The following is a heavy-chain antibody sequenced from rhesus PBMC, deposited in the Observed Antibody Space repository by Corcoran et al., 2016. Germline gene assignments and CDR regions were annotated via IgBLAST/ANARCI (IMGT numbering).Heavy chain of an antibody. J-gene: IGHJ4*01. V-gene: IGHV4-80*01. CDR2: INGNTGSP. CDR1: GGSFSRYW. CDR3: ARDPPDSQYYFDY. D-gene: IGHD4-11*01. Sequence: QVQLQESGPGLVRPSETLSLTCAVSGGSFSRYWWSWIRPPPGKGLEWIGEINGNTGSPNYNPSLKSRVTISKDASKNQFSLKLSSVTAADTAVFYCARDPPDSQYYFDYWGQGVLVTVSS.